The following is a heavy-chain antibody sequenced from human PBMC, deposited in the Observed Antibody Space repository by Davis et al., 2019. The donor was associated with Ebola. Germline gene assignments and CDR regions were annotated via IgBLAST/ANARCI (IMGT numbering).Heavy chain of an antibody. J-gene: IGHJ4*02. CDR1: GGSISSHY. CDR2: IYYSGST. D-gene: IGHD5-12*01. CDR3: ARGGDSGYDLGY. V-gene: IGHV4-59*11. Sequence: PSETLSLTCTVSGGSISSHYWSWIRQPPGKGLEWIGYIYYSGSTNYNPSLKSRVTISVDTSKNQFSLKLSSVTAADTAVYYCARGGDSGYDLGYWGQGTLVTVSS.